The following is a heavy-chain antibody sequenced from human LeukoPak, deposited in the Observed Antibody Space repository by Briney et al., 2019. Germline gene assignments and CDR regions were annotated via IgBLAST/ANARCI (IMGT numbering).Heavy chain of an antibody. CDR3: ARYYGDYVSSDDAFDI. J-gene: IGHJ3*02. V-gene: IGHV3-23*01. Sequence: GGSLRLSCAASGFTFSSYGMSWVRQAPGKGLEWVSAISGSGGSTYYADSVKGRFTISRDNAKNSLYLQMNSLRAEDTAVYYCARYYGDYVSSDDAFDIWGQGTMVTVSS. CDR1: GFTFSSYG. D-gene: IGHD4-17*01. CDR2: ISGSGGST.